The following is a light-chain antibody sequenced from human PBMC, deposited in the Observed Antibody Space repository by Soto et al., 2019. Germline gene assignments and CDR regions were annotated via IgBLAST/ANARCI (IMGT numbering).Light chain of an antibody. CDR2: DNN. CDR3: GTWDSTLSAYV. J-gene: IGLJ1*01. V-gene: IGLV1-51*01. CDR1: TFNIGNNF. Sequence: QSVLTQPPSVSAAPGQKVTISCSGSTFNIGNNFVSWCQQLQGTAPKVLIYDNNQRPSGIPDRFSASKSGTSATLVITGLQTGDEAVYYCGTWDSTLSAYVFGTGTKVTVL.